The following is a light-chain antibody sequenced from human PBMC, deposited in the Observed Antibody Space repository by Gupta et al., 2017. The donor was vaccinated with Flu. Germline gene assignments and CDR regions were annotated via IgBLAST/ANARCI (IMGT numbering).Light chain of an antibody. CDR1: SSNIGSNT. CDR3: AAWDDSLNALV. V-gene: IGLV1-44*01. J-gene: IGLJ3*02. Sequence: QSVLTQTPSASATPGQRVTISCSGSSSNIGSNTVSWYQQLPGTAPKLLIYTNDQRPSGVPDRFSGSKSGTSASLAISELQSDDEGDYSCAAWDDSLNALVFGGGTKLTVL. CDR2: TND.